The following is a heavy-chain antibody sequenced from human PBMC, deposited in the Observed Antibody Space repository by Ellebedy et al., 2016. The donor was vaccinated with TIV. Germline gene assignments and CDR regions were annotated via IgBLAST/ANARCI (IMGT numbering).Heavy chain of an antibody. CDR3: ARDQLRCGGDCYSVPRYYFDY. J-gene: IGHJ4*02. V-gene: IGHV3-33*08. CDR1: GFTFSSYG. Sequence: PGGSLRLSCAASGFTFSSYGMHWVRQAPGKGLEWVAVIWYDGSNKNYADSVKGRFTISRDNSKNTLYLQMNSLRAEDTAVYYCARDQLRCGGDCYSVPRYYFDYWGQGTLVTVSS. CDR2: IWYDGSNK. D-gene: IGHD2-21*02.